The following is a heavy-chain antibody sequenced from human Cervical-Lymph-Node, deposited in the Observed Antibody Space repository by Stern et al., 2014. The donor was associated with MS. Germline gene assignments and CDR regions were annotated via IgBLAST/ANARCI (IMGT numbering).Heavy chain of an antibody. Sequence: QVQLQQWGAGLLKPSETLSLTCAVYGVSFSGYSWSWIRQPPGKGLEWIGQINHSGSTNYNPSLKSRITISVDTSKNQFSLKVRFVTDADTAVYYCARWYARQWTFTGHNWFDPWGQGNLVVVSS. J-gene: IGHJ5*02. D-gene: IGHD2-8*02. V-gene: IGHV4-34*01. CDR3: ARWYARQWTFTGHNWFDP. CDR2: INHSGST. CDR1: GVSFSGYS.